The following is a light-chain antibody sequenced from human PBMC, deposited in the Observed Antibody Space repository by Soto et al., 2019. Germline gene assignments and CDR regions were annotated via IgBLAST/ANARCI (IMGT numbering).Light chain of an antibody. CDR3: SSYTSSSIDSG. CDR2: EVR. V-gene: IGLV2-14*01. CDR1: SSDVGGYDY. Sequence: QSALTQPASVSGSPGQSITISCTGTSSDVGGYDYVSWYQQHLGKAPKLMIYEVRNRPSGVSHRFSGSKSGNTASLNISGLQAEDDADYSCSSYTSSSIDSGFGPGTQLTVL. J-gene: IGLJ1*01.